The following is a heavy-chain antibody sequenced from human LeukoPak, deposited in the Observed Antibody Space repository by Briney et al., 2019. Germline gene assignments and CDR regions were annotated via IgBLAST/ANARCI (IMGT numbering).Heavy chain of an antibody. Sequence: PGESLKISCRGSGYSFNTYWIGWVRQMPGKGLEWMGIIYPRDSDTRYSPSFQGQVTMSADKSINTAYLQWSSLKASDTAMYYCARRQGCSSTSCPPDYWGQGTLVTVSS. J-gene: IGHJ4*02. V-gene: IGHV5-51*01. CDR3: ARRQGCSSTSCPPDY. D-gene: IGHD2-2*01. CDR1: GYSFNTYW. CDR2: IYPRDSDT.